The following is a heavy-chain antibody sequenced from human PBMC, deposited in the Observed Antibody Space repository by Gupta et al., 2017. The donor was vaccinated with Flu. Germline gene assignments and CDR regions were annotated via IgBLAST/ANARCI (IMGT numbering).Heavy chain of an antibody. Sequence: QVQLVVSGGGVVQPVRSLRLSCATSGFRLSRFGMQWVRQVPGKGLEWVVVIWYDGINKYYAESVKGRFTISRDTSKNALYLQMNSLRDEDTAVYYCARDGRHDAFDIWGPGTLVTVSS. CDR1: GFRLSRFG. V-gene: IGHV3-33*01. CDR2: IWYDGINK. CDR3: ARDGRHDAFDI. D-gene: IGHD6-25*01. J-gene: IGHJ3*02.